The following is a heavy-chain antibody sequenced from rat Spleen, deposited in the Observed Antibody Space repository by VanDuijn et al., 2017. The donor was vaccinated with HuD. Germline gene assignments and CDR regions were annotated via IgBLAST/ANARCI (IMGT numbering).Heavy chain of an antibody. D-gene: IGHD4-3*01. Sequence: SISNSGGSTYYPDSVKGRFTVSRDNAENTVHLQMNSLRSEDTATYYCAVAGYGYWGQGVMVTVSS. J-gene: IGHJ2*01. CDR3: AVAGYGY. V-gene: IGHV5-58*01. CDR2: ISNSGGST.